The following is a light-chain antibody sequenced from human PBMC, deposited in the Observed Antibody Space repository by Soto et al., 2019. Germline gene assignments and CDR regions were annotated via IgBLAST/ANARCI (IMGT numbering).Light chain of an antibody. CDR2: AAS. CDR1: QSVSNY. CDR3: QHYNSYSEA. Sequence: DIQMTQSPSSLSASVGDRVTITCRASQSVSNYLNWYQQKPGKAPTLLIYAASTLQSGVPPRISGSGSGTEFTLTISSLQPDDFATYYCQHYNSYSEAFGQGTKVDIK. J-gene: IGKJ1*01. V-gene: IGKV1-39*01.